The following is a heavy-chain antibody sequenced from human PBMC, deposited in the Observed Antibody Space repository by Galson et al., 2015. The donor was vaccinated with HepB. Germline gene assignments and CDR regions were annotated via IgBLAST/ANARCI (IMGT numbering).Heavy chain of an antibody. D-gene: IGHD3-22*01. CDR1: GGTFSSYT. J-gene: IGHJ5*02. CDR2: IIPILGIA. Sequence: SVKVSCKASGGTFSSYTISWVRQAPGQGLEWMGRIIPILGIANYAQKFQGRVTITADKSTSTAYMELSSLRSEDTAVYYCARDYYDSSGYYSNWFDPWGQGTLVTVSS. V-gene: IGHV1-69*04. CDR3: ARDYYDSSGYYSNWFDP.